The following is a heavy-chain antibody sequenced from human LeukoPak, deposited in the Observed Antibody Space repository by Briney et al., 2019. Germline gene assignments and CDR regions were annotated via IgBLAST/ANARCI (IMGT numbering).Heavy chain of an antibody. CDR2: IIPILGIA. CDR1: GGTFSSYA. Sequence: SVKVSCKASGGTFSSYAISWVRQAPGQGLEWMGRIIPILGIANYAQKFQGRVTITADKSTSTAYMELSSLRSEDTAVYYCARDKGIAAAGAFDYWGQGTLVTVSS. CDR3: ARDKGIAAAGAFDY. D-gene: IGHD6-13*01. J-gene: IGHJ4*02. V-gene: IGHV1-69*04.